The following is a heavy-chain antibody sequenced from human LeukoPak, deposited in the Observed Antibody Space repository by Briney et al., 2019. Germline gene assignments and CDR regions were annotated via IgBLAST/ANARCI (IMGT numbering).Heavy chain of an antibody. J-gene: IGHJ3*02. D-gene: IGHD2-21*01. V-gene: IGHV4-4*02. CDR1: GDSISKTDTIW. Sequence: SETLSLTCAVSGDSISKTDTIWWSWVRQAPGKGLEWIGEAHHSGRTNYNPSLKSRVTISLDQSKNQFSLRLRSVIAADTAVYYCARDFSTFQSDLFDIWGQGTMVSVSA. CDR2: AHHSGRT. CDR3: ARDFSTFQSDLFDI.